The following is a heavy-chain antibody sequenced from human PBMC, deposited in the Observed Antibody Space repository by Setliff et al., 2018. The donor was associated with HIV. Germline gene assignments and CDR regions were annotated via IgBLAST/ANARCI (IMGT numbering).Heavy chain of an antibody. CDR2: IIPILGIA. CDR3: ARGYGEGYYFDY. V-gene: IGHV1-69*10. Sequence: ASVKVSCKASGGTFSSYAISWVRQAPGQGLEWMGGIIPILGIANYAQKFQGRVTITTDESTSTAYMELSSLRSEDTAVYYCARGYGEGYYFDYWGQGTLVTVSS. D-gene: IGHD4-17*01. CDR1: GGTFSSYA. J-gene: IGHJ4*02.